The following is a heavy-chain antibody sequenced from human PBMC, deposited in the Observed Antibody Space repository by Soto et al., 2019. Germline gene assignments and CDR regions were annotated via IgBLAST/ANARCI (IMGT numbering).Heavy chain of an antibody. CDR2: IYSGGST. J-gene: IGHJ6*02. CDR3: ARAPVDGDYLFQYYYGMDV. Sequence: GGSPRLSCAASGFTVSSNYMSWVRQAPGKGLEWVSVIYSGGSTYYADSVKGRFTISRDNSKNTLYLQMNSLRAEDTAVYYCARAPVDGDYLFQYYYGMDVWGQGTTVTVSS. V-gene: IGHV3-66*01. CDR1: GFTVSSNY. D-gene: IGHD4-17*01.